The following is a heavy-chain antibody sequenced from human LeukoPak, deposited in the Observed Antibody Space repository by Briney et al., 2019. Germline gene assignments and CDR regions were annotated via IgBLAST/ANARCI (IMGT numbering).Heavy chain of an antibody. CDR3: ARDQAYCGGDCYFDF. Sequence: SETLSLTCAVSDYSISSAYYWGWIRPPPGKGLEWIGSIYHSGSTDYNPSLKSRVTISVDTSKNQFSLKLRSVTAADTAVYYCARDQAYCGGDCYFDFWRQGTLVTVSS. D-gene: IGHD2-21*02. J-gene: IGHJ4*02. CDR1: DYSISSAYY. CDR2: IYHSGST. V-gene: IGHV4-38-2*02.